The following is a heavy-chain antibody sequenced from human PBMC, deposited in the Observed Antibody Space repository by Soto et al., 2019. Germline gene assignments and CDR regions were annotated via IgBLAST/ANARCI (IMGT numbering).Heavy chain of an antibody. Sequence: QVQLQQLGAGLLKPSATRSLTCAVYGGSFSGYYWSWIRQPPGKGLEWIGEINHRGSTNYNPSLKSRFTISVDTPKNHFALKLSSVTAADTAVYYCARGGVVWGSYRSGFDYWGQGTLVTVTS. CDR3: ARGGVVWGSYRSGFDY. J-gene: IGHJ4*02. CDR2: INHRGST. V-gene: IGHV4-34*01. CDR1: GGSFSGYY. D-gene: IGHD3-16*02.